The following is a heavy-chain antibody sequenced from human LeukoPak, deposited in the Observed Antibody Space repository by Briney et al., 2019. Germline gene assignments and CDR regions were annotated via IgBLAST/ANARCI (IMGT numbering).Heavy chain of an antibody. CDR1: GYTFTSFG. CDR2: INPNSGGT. V-gene: IGHV1-2*04. Sequence: GASVKVSCKASGYTFTSFGISWVRQAPGQGLEWIGWINPNSGGTNYAQKFQGWVTMTRDTSISTAYMELSRLRSDDTAVYYCARDLGPHSSGYYYSPYYYYGMDVWGQGTTVTVSS. CDR3: ARDLGPHSSGYYYSPYYYYGMDV. D-gene: IGHD3-22*01. J-gene: IGHJ6*02.